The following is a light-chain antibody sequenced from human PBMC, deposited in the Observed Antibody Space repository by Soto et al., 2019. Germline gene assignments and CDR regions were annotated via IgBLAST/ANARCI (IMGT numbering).Light chain of an antibody. CDR1: QSISNW. V-gene: IGKV1-5*01. CDR3: QQYNSYRIT. CDR2: DAS. J-gene: IGKJ5*01. Sequence: DIQMTQSPSTLSASAGDRVTITCRASQSISNWLAWYQQKPGKAPKLLIYDASSLESGVPSRFSGSGSGTEFTLTILSLQPDDFATYYCQQYNSYRITFGQGTRLEMK.